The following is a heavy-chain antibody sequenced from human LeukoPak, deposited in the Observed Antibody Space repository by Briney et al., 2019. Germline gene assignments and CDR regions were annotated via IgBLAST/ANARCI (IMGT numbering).Heavy chain of an antibody. V-gene: IGHV3-11*01. CDR1: GFTFSDYY. CDR2: ISSSGSTI. CDR3: ATGDYDILTDNWFDP. J-gene: IGHJ5*02. Sequence: GGSLRLSCAASGFTFSDYYMSWIRQAPGKGLEWVSYISSSGSTIYYADSVKGRFTIFRDNAKNSLYLQMNSLRAEDTAVYYCATGDYDILTDNWFDPWGQGTLVTVSS. D-gene: IGHD3-9*01.